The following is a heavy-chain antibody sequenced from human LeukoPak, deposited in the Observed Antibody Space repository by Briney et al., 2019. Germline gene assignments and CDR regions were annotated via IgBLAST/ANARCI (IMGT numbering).Heavy chain of an antibody. V-gene: IGHV3-23*01. CDR2: ISGSGGST. J-gene: IGHJ4*02. CDR3: ARDYGGSSPFDY. Sequence: GGSLRLSCAASGFPFSDYGMYWVRQAPGKGLEWVSAISGSGGSTYYADSVKGRFTISRDNSKNTLYLQMNSLRAEDTAVYYCARDYGGSSPFDYWGQGTLVTVSS. D-gene: IGHD4-23*01. CDR1: GFPFSDYG.